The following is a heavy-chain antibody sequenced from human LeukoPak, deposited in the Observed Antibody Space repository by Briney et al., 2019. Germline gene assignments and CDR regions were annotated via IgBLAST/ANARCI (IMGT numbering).Heavy chain of an antibody. D-gene: IGHD3-10*01. CDR3: AAGTYCGEGAFDI. CDR2: IVVGSGNT. CDR1: GLTFTSSA. J-gene: IGHJ3*02. Sequence: TSVKVSCKAAGLTFTSSAVQWVRQARGQRLQWIGWIVVGSGNTNYAQKFQERVTITRDMSTSTAYMELSSLRSEDTAVYYCAAGTYCGEGAFDIWGQGKMVTVSS. V-gene: IGHV1-58*01.